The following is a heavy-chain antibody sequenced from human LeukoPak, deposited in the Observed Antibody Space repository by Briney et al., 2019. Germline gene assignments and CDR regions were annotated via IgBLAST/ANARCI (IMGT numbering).Heavy chain of an antibody. CDR1: GGSLSSYY. CDR3: ARGASANIFDY. D-gene: IGHD6-13*01. V-gene: IGHV4-59*01. CDR2: IYYSGST. Sequence: SETLSLTCTVSGGSLSSYYWGWIRQPPGKGLEWIGYIYYSGSTNYNPSLKSRVTISVDTSKNQFSLKLSPVTAADTAVYYCARGASANIFDYWGQGTLVTVSS. J-gene: IGHJ4*02.